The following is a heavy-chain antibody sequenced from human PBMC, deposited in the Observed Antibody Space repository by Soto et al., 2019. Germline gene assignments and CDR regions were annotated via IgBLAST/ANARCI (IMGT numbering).Heavy chain of an antibody. CDR2: ITWNSGYI. J-gene: IGHJ4*02. CDR1: GFTFDDYA. Sequence: PGGSLRLSCAASGFTFDDYAVHWVRQAPGKSLEWVSYITWNSGYIGYADSVKGRFTISRDNANNSLYLQMNSLKPEDTAFYYCAKALYGSSSSPIDYWGQGTLVTVSS. V-gene: IGHV3-9*01. CDR3: AKALYGSSSSPIDY. D-gene: IGHD6-13*01.